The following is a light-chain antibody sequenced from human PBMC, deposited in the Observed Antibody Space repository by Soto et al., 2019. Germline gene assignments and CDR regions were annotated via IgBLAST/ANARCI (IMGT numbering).Light chain of an antibody. J-gene: IGKJ5*01. CDR1: QNINNY. V-gene: IGKV1-33*01. Sequence: DNQLSHSPPSLSASLGDRIPRXCQASQNINNYLNWYQQKPGRAPKLLIYDASNLEAGVPSRFRGSGSGTDFTFTISRLQPEDIATYYCQQYENLPTFGQGTLLEI. CDR3: QQYENLPT. CDR2: DAS.